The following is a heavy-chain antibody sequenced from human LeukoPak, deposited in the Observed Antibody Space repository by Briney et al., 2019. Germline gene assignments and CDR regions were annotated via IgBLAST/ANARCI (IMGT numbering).Heavy chain of an antibody. Sequence: PGGSLRLSCTVSGFTVSSNSMSWVRQAPGKGLEWVSFIYSGTIHYSDSVKGRFTISRDNSKNTLYLQMNSLRAEDTAVYYCAKGHHYGSGSYWVWGQGTLVTVSS. J-gene: IGHJ4*02. V-gene: IGHV3-53*01. D-gene: IGHD3-10*01. CDR1: GFTVSSNS. CDR2: IYSGTI. CDR3: AKGHHYGSGSYWV.